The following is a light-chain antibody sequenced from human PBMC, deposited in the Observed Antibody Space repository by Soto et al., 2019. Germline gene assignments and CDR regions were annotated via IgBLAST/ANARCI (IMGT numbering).Light chain of an antibody. CDR1: QSVSSN. V-gene: IGKV3-15*01. CDR3: QQYSNLGT. J-gene: IGKJ1*01. CDR2: GAS. Sequence: VVMTQSAATLPVSPGQRATLSCRASQSVSSNLAWYQQKPGQSPRLLIYGASTRATGIPARFSGSGSGTEFTLTISSLQSEDFAVYYCQQYSNLGTFGQGTKVDIK.